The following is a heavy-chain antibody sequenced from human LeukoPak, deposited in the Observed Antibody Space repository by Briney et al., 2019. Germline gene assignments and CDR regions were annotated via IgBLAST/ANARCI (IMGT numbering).Heavy chain of an antibody. Sequence: SETLSLTCTVSGGSISSYYWSWIRQPAGKGVEWIGRIYTSGSTNYNPSLKSRVTMSVDTSKNQFSLKLSSVTAADTAVYYCARDQYYYGSGSYGLDYWGQGTLVTVSS. J-gene: IGHJ4*02. CDR3: ARDQYYYGSGSYGLDY. CDR2: IYTSGST. CDR1: GGSISSYY. V-gene: IGHV4-4*07. D-gene: IGHD3-10*01.